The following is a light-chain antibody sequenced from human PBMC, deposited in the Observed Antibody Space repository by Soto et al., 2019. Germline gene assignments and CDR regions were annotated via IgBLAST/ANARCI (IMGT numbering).Light chain of an antibody. CDR1: QTVSRN. Sequence: MTQSPATLSVSPGERATLSCRASQTVSRNLAWYQQKPGQAPRLLIHSASTRATGVPARFSGSGSGTEFTLTVSSLQAEDFAVYFCQQSNNWPWTFGQGTRVE. CDR2: SAS. V-gene: IGKV3-15*01. J-gene: IGKJ1*01. CDR3: QQSNNWPWT.